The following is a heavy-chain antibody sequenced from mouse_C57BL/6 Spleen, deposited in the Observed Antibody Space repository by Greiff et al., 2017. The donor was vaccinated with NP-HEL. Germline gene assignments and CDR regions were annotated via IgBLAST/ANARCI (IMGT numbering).Heavy chain of an antibody. CDR2: INPNNGGT. D-gene: IGHD2-3*01. V-gene: IGHV1-26*01. CDR3: ASPIYDGYSRYYFDY. Sequence: EVQLQQSGPELVKPGASVKISCKASGYTFTDYYMNWVKQSHGKSLEWIGDINPNNGGTSYNQKFKGKATLTVDKSSSTAYMELRSLTSEDSAVYYCASPIYDGYSRYYFDYWGQGTTLTVSS. CDR1: GYTFTDYY. J-gene: IGHJ2*01.